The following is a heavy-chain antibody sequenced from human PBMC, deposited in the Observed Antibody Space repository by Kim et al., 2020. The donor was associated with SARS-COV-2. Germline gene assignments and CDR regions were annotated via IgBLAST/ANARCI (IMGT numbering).Heavy chain of an antibody. D-gene: IGHD2-15*01. J-gene: IGHJ4*02. Sequence: SETLSLTCTVSGGSISSSSYYWGWIRQPPGKGLEWIGSIYYSGSTYYNPSLKSRVTISVDTSKNQFSLKLSSVTAADTAVYYCARQVGYCSGGSCYSDDYWGQGTLVTVSS. CDR1: GGSISSSSYY. CDR3: ARQVGYCSGGSCYSDDY. V-gene: IGHV4-39*01. CDR2: IYYSGST.